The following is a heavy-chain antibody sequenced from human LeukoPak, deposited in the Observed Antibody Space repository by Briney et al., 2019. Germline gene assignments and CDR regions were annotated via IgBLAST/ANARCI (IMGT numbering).Heavy chain of an antibody. D-gene: IGHD5-24*01. J-gene: IGHJ4*02. Sequence: GGSLRLSCAASGFSFTSYGMHWVRQAPGKGLEWEAVIWYDGTKKYYADSVKGRFTISRDISKNTLYLQMNSLRVEDTAVYYCARAVEIWGQGTLVTVSS. V-gene: IGHV3-33*01. CDR2: IWYDGTKK. CDR1: GFSFTSYG. CDR3: ARAVEI.